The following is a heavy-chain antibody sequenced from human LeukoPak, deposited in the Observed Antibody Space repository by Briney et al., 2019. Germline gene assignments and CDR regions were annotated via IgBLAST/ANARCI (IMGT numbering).Heavy chain of an antibody. Sequence: SGPTVVNPTRTLTLTCTFSGFSLSTSGVGVGWIRQPPGKALEWLALIYWNDDKRYSPSLKSRLTITKDTSKNQVVLTMTNMDLVDTATYYCAHGQGYSSSWNYYYYYGMDVWGQGTTVTVSS. CDR2: IYWNDDK. V-gene: IGHV2-5*01. D-gene: IGHD6-13*01. CDR1: GFSLSTSGVG. CDR3: AHGQGYSSSWNYYYYYGMDV. J-gene: IGHJ6*02.